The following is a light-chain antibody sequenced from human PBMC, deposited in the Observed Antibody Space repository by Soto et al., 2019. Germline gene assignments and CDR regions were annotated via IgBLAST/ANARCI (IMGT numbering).Light chain of an antibody. CDR2: GAS. J-gene: IGKJ5*01. CDR1: ESVSTN. Sequence: EIVMTQSPATLSLSPGERATLSCSPSESVSTNLAWYQQKAGQAPRLLIYGASTRATGIPARFIGSGSGTDFTLTISSLEPEDFAVYYCQQRQYWPPITFGQGTRLEIK. V-gene: IGKV3D-15*01. CDR3: QQRQYWPPIT.